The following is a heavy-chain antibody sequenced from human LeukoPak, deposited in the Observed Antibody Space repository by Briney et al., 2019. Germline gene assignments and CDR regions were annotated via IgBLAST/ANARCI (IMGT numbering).Heavy chain of an antibody. CDR2: IIPIFATA. Sequence: GASVKVSCKASRGTFSNYAISWVRQAPGQGLEWMGGIIPIFATANHAQKFQDRAIITADRSTSTAYMELSSLRFDDTAVYYCARWAAAGIHYFDSWGQGTLVTVSS. CDR1: RGTFSNYA. CDR3: ARWAAAGIHYFDS. V-gene: IGHV1-69*06. D-gene: IGHD6-13*01. J-gene: IGHJ4*02.